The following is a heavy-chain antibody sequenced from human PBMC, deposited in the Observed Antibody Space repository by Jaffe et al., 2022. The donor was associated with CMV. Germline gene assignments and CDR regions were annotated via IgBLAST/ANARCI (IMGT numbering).Heavy chain of an antibody. CDR3: AKDRGSTSHYYYYGMDV. J-gene: IGHJ6*02. Sequence: EVQLLESGGGLVQPGGSLRLSCAASGFTFSSYAMSWVRQAPGKGLEWVSAISGSGGSTYYADSVKGRFTISRDNSKNTLYLQMNSLRAEDTAVYYCAKDRGSTSHYYYYGMDVWGQGTTVTVSS. CDR2: ISGSGGST. D-gene: IGHD2-2*01. V-gene: IGHV3-23*01. CDR1: GFTFSSYA.